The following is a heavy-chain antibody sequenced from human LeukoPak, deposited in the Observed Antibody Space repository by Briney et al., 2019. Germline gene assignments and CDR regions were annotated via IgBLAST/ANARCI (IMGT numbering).Heavy chain of an antibody. Sequence: PSETLSLTCAVYGGSFSGYYWSWIRQPPGKGLEWIGEIYHSGSTNYNPSLKSRVTISVDKSKNQFSLKLSSVTAADTAVYYCARDEGGWFDPWGQGTLVTVSS. CDR3: ARDEGGWFDP. CDR1: GGSFSGYY. D-gene: IGHD3-16*01. J-gene: IGHJ5*02. V-gene: IGHV4-34*01. CDR2: IYHSGST.